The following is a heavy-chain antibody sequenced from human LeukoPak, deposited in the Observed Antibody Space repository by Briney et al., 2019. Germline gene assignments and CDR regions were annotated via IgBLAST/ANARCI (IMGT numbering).Heavy chain of an antibody. Sequence: GGSLRLSCEATGFVFSRYDMSWVRQAPGKGLEWVSAISGSGGSTYYADSVKGRFTISRDNSKNTLYLQMNSLRAEDTAVYYCAKSFGDYVDYYYYMDVWGKGTTVTVSS. CDR3: AKSFGDYVDYYYYMDV. CDR1: GFVFSRYD. V-gene: IGHV3-23*01. CDR2: ISGSGGST. D-gene: IGHD3-16*01. J-gene: IGHJ6*03.